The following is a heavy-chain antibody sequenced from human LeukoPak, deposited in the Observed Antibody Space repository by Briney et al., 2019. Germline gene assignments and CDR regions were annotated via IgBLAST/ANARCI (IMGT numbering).Heavy chain of an antibody. J-gene: IGHJ4*02. Sequence: PGGSLRLSCAASGFTFSRYAMNWVRQAPGKGLEWVLAIFGSGSITYYADSVKGRFTISRDNSKNTLYLQMNSLRAEDTAVYYCAKGSSYYGSGSHFDYWGQGTLVTVSS. CDR2: IFGSGSIT. CDR1: GFTFSRYA. V-gene: IGHV3-23*05. CDR3: AKGSSYYGSGSHFDY. D-gene: IGHD3-10*01.